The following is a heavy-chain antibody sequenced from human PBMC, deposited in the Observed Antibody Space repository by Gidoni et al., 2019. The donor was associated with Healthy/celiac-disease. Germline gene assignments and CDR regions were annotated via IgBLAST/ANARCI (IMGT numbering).Heavy chain of an antibody. D-gene: IGHD3-3*01. CDR2: INTNTGNP. Sequence: QVQLVQSGSELKKPGASVKVSCKASGSTFTSYAMNWVRQAPGQGLEWMGWINTNTGNPTYAQGFTGLFVFSLDTSVSTADLQISSLKAEDTAVYYCARERGFWSGDYSEPGAEYFQHWGQGTLVTVSS. V-gene: IGHV7-4-1*02. CDR3: ARERGFWSGDYSEPGAEYFQH. CDR1: GSTFTSYA. J-gene: IGHJ1*01.